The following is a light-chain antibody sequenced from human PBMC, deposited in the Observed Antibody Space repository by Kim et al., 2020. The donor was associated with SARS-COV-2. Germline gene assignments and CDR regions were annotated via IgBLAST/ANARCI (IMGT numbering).Light chain of an antibody. Sequence: DIQMTQSPSSLSASVGDRVTITCRASQSISSYLNWYQQKPGKAPKLLIYAASSLQSGVPSRFSGSGSGTDFTLTISSLQPEDFATYYCQQCYSTPLFTFGPGTKVDIK. J-gene: IGKJ3*01. V-gene: IGKV1-39*01. CDR2: AAS. CDR1: QSISSY. CDR3: QQCYSTPLFT.